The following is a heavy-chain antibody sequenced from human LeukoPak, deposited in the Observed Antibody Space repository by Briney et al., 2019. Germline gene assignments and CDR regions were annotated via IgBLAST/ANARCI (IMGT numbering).Heavy chain of an antibody. CDR2: IYYSGST. CDR1: GGSISSSSYY. V-gene: IGHV4-39*07. J-gene: IGHJ4*02. CDR3: ARDLYGDSGYYFDY. D-gene: IGHD4-17*01. Sequence: SETLSLTCTVSGGSISSSSYYWGWIRQPPGKGLEWIGSIYYSGSTYYNPSLKSRVTISVDTSKNQFSLKLSSVTAADTAVYYCARDLYGDSGYYFDYWGQGTLVTVSS.